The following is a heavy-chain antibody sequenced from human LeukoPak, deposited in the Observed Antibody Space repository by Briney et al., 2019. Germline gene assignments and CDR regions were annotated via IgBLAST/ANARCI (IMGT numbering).Heavy chain of an antibody. J-gene: IGHJ3*02. CDR1: GGSISSYY. Sequence: PSETLSLTCTVSGGSISSYYWSWIRQPAGKGLEWIGRIYTSGSTNYNPSPRSRVTMSVDTSKNQFSLELSPVTAADTAVYYCAGEPRAAFDIWGQGTMVTVSS. D-gene: IGHD3-10*01. CDR2: IYTSGST. V-gene: IGHV4-4*07. CDR3: AGEPRAAFDI.